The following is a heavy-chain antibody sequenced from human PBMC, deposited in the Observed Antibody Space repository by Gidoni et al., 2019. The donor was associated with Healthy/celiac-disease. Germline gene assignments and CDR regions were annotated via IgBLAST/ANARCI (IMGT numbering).Heavy chain of an antibody. CDR3: ARVSIVGATGAYNWFDP. J-gene: IGHJ5*02. V-gene: IGHV4-39*01. D-gene: IGHD1-26*01. Sequence: QLQLQESDPGLVKPSETLSLTCTVSGGSISSSSYYWGWIRQPPGKGLEWIGSIYYSGSTYYNPSLKSRVTISVDTSKNQFSLKLSSVTAADTAVYYCARVSIVGATGAYNWFDPWGQGTLVTVSS. CDR2: IYYSGST. CDR1: GGSISSSSYY.